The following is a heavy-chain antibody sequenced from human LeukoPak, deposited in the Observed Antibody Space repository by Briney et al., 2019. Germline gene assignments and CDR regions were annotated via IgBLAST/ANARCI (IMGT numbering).Heavy chain of an antibody. V-gene: IGHV1-69*04. Sequence: GASVKVSCKASGGTFSSYAISWVRQAPGQGLEWMGRIIPILGIANHAQKFQGRVTITADKSTSTAYMELSSLRSDDTAVYYCARDYYGSGSYYQLGYWGQGTLVTVSS. CDR1: GGTFSSYA. CDR2: IIPILGIA. J-gene: IGHJ4*02. D-gene: IGHD3-10*01. CDR3: ARDYYGSGSYYQLGY.